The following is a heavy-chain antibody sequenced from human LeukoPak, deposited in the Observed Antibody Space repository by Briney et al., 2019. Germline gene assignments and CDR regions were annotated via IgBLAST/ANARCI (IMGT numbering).Heavy chain of an antibody. CDR1: GFTFRDYY. CDR3: AKFYDIWSGYFDY. V-gene: IGHV3-23*01. D-gene: IGHD3-9*01. Sequence: PGGSLRLSCVASGFTFRDYYMSWVRQSPGKGLEWVSAISGGNGNTYYAYYADSVRGRFTISRDSSKNTLYLQMNSLRAEDTAVYYCAKFYDIWSGYFDYWGQGTLVTVSS. CDR2: ISGGNGNTYYA. J-gene: IGHJ4*02.